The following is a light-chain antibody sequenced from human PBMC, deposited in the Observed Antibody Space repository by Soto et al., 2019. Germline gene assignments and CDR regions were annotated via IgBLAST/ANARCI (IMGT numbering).Light chain of an antibody. J-gene: IGKJ1*01. CDR2: DAS. Sequence: EIVLTQSPGTLSLSPGERAALSCRASQSVNNNLVWYQQRPGQGPRLLIYDASSRPTGIPDRFSGSGSGTDFTLTISRLEPEDFAVYYCQQYASSPGTFGQGTKVEIK. V-gene: IGKV3-20*01. CDR1: QSVNNN. CDR3: QQYASSPGT.